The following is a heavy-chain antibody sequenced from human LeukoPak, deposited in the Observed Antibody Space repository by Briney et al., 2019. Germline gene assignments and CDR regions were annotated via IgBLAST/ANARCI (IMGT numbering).Heavy chain of an antibody. CDR2: ISDSGDST. CDR3: AKGDDFWSGYQVDC. CDR1: GFTFSSYA. J-gene: IGHJ4*02. V-gene: IGHV3-23*01. D-gene: IGHD3-3*01. Sequence: GGSLRLSCGASGFTFSSYAMMWVRQAPGKGREGVSTISDSGDSTSYADSVKGRFTISRDNSKNTLYLQMNSLRAEDTALYYCAKGDDFWSGYQVDCWGQGTLVTVSS.